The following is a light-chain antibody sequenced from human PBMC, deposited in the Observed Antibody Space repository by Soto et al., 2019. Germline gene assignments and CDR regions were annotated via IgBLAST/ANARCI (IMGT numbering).Light chain of an antibody. Sequence: EIVLTQSPGTLSLSPGERATLSCRASQSVSSSYLAWYQQKPGQAPRLLIYGASNRATGIPDRFSGSGSGTDFTLTISRLEPEDFAVCYCQQYGSSPLTFGGGTKVDSK. CDR2: GAS. J-gene: IGKJ4*01. CDR1: QSVSSSY. V-gene: IGKV3-20*01. CDR3: QQYGSSPLT.